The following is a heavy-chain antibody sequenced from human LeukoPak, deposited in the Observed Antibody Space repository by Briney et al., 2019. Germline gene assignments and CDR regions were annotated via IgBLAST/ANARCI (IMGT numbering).Heavy chain of an antibody. CDR1: GYTFTSYD. J-gene: IGHJ5*02. CDR2: MNPNSGNT. Sequence: ASVKVSCEASGYTFTSYDINWVRQATGQGLEWMGWMNPNSGNTGYAQKFQGRVTMTRDTSISTAYMELSRLRSDDTAVYYCARLYYPPGLVQQLSAFDPWGQGTLVTVSS. V-gene: IGHV1-8*01. D-gene: IGHD6-13*01. CDR3: ARLYYPPGLVQQLSAFDP.